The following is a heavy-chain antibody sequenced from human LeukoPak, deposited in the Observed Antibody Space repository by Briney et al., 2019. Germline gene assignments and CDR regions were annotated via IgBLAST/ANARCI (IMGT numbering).Heavy chain of an antibody. CDR2: IDPHSGDT. Sequence: GASVKVSCKASGYTFTGYYMHWVRQAPGQGLEYMGWIDPHSGDTNYAQKFQGRVTVTRDTSISTAFMEVKRLRSDDTAVYFCARRSGSSLFDYWGQGTLVTVPS. D-gene: IGHD3-10*01. J-gene: IGHJ4*02. V-gene: IGHV1-2*02. CDR1: GYTFTGYY. CDR3: ARRSGSSLFDY.